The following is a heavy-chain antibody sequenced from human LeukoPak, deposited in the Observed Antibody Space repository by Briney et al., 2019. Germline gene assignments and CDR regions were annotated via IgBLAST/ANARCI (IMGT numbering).Heavy chain of an antibody. CDR3: AKARTSDYGDYFDY. Sequence: IPGGSLRLSCAASAFSFSNYNMNWVRQAPGKGLEWVSSITSSGSYIYYADSVKGRFTISRDNAKNSLYLQLNSLRAEDTAVYYCAKARTSDYGDYFDYWGQGTLVTVSS. CDR1: AFSFSNYN. D-gene: IGHD4-17*01. J-gene: IGHJ4*02. V-gene: IGHV3-21*01. CDR2: ITSSGSYI.